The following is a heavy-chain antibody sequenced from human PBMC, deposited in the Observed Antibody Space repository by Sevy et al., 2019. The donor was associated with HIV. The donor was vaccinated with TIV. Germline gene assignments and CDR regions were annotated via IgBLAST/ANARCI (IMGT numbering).Heavy chain of an antibody. CDR2: IYYNGHI. D-gene: IGHD1-26*01. V-gene: IGHV4-59*08. CDR3: AGENAWGRGYS. CDR1: GGSITSLY. Sequence: SETLSLTCTVSGGSITSLYWNWIRQPPGKGLEWIANIYYNGHINYNPSLKSRVTFSLDTSKNRFSLRLSYVTAADTAMYYCAGENAWGRGYSWGQGTLVTVSS. J-gene: IGHJ4*02.